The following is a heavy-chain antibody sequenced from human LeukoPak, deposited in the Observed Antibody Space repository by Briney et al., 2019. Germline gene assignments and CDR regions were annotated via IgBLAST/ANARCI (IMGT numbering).Heavy chain of an antibody. CDR1: GFTFSSYA. J-gene: IGHJ3*02. CDR2: ISGSGGST. D-gene: IGHD3-3*01. Sequence: GGSLRLSCAASGFTFSSYAMSWVRQAPGKGLEWVSAISGSGGSTYYADSVKGRFTISRDNPKNTLYLQMNSLRAEDTAVYYCAGDQVEGTIFGQGASFDAFDIWGQGTMVTVSS. V-gene: IGHV3-23*01. CDR3: AGDQVEGTIFGQGASFDAFDI.